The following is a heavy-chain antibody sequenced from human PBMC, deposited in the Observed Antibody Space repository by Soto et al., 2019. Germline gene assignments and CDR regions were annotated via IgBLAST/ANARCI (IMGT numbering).Heavy chain of an antibody. D-gene: IGHD4-17*01. J-gene: IGHJ4*02. Sequence: ASETLSLTCTVSGGSISSGDYYWSWIRQPPGKGLEWIGYIYYSGSTYYNPSLKSRVTISVDTSKNQFSLKLSSVNAADTAVYYCARGTTVNTLDYWGQGTLVTVSS. CDR2: IYYSGST. CDR3: ARGTTVNTLDY. V-gene: IGHV4-30-4*01. CDR1: GGSISSGDYY.